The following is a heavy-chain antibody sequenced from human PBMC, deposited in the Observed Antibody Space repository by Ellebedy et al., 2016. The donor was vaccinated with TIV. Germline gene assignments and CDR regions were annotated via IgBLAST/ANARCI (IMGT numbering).Heavy chain of an antibody. CDR3: ARAPASGYWYFDL. Sequence: GESLKISCKGSGYSFSDYWIGWVRQKPGKGLEWMGMLYPGNSDSRYRPTFRGQVTISADESTSTAYLQWSSLSASDTAIYFCARAPASGYWYFDLWGRGTLVTVSS. V-gene: IGHV5-51*01. CDR2: LYPGNSDS. CDR1: GYSFSDYW. D-gene: IGHD6-13*01. J-gene: IGHJ2*01.